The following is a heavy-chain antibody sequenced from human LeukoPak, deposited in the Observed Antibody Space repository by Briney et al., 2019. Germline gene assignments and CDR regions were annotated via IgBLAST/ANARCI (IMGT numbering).Heavy chain of an antibody. Sequence: SETLSLTCTVSGGSISSYYWSWIRQPPGKGLEWIGYIYYSGSTNYNPSLKSRVTISVDTSKNQFSLKLSSVTAADTAVYYCARDATATNGIDPWGQGTLVTVSS. J-gene: IGHJ5*02. CDR2: IYYSGST. V-gene: IGHV4-59*12. D-gene: IGHD2-15*01. CDR3: ARDATATNGIDP. CDR1: GGSISSYY.